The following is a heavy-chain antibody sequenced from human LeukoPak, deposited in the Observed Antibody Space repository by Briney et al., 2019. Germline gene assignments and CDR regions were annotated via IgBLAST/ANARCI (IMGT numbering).Heavy chain of an antibody. CDR1: GGSFSGYY. D-gene: IGHD3-10*01. V-gene: IGHV4-59*01. CDR2: IYYSGST. CDR3: ARAPPPRITMVRGVPHFDY. J-gene: IGHJ4*02. Sequence: SETLSLTCAVYGGSFSGYYWSWIRQPPGKGLEWIGYIYYSGSTNYNPSLKSRVTISVDTSKNQFSLKLSSVTAADTAVYYCARAPPPRITMVRGVPHFDYWGQGTLVTVSS.